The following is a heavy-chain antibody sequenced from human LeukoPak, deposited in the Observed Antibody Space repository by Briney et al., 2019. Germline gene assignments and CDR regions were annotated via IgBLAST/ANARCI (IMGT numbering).Heavy chain of an antibody. CDR2: ISDTGTS. CDR1: GGSISGYY. Sequence: SETLSLTCIVSGGSISGYYWSWIRQPPGRGLEWIGYISDTGTSIYNPSLKNRLSMLVDTSKNHFYLNLTSVTAADSAIYYCARTRTYLDYWGQGALVTVSS. D-gene: IGHD1-7*01. J-gene: IGHJ4*02. V-gene: IGHV4-59*01. CDR3: ARTRTYLDY.